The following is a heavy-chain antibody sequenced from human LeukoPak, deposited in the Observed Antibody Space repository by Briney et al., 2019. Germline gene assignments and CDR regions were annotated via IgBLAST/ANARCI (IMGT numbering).Heavy chain of an antibody. CDR3: ARASQQLVRQYYFDY. J-gene: IGHJ4*02. D-gene: IGHD6-13*01. CDR1: GFTVSSNY. CDR2: IYYSGST. Sequence: GSLRLSCAASGFTVSSNYMSWVRRAPGKGLEWIGSIYYSGSTYYNPSLKSRVTISVDTSKNQFSLKLSSVTAADTAVYYCARASQQLVRQYYFDYWGQGTLVTVSS. V-gene: IGHV4-39*07.